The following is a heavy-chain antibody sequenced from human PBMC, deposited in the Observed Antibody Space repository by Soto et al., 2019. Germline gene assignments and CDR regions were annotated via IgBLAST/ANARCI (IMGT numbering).Heavy chain of an antibody. Sequence: GGSLRLSCAASGFTFSSYGMHWVRQAPGKGLEWVAVISYDGSNKYYADSVKGRFTISRDNSKNTLHLQMNSLRAEDTAVYYCAKDSNMDVWGKGTTVTVSS. CDR1: GFTFSSYG. CDR2: ISYDGSNK. CDR3: AKDSNMDV. J-gene: IGHJ6*03. V-gene: IGHV3-30*18.